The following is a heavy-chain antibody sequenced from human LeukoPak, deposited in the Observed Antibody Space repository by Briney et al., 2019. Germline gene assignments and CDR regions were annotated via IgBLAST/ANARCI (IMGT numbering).Heavy chain of an antibody. Sequence: SETLPLTCTVSGGSISSSSYYWGWIRQPPGKGPEWIGSMYYSGSTYYNPSLKSRVSISVDTSKNQFSLKLSSVTAADTAVYYCARKVGTTGIPNNFDYWGQGTLVTVSS. V-gene: IGHV4-39*01. CDR1: GGSISSSSYY. CDR3: ARKVGTTGIPNNFDY. CDR2: MYYSGST. J-gene: IGHJ4*02. D-gene: IGHD4-17*01.